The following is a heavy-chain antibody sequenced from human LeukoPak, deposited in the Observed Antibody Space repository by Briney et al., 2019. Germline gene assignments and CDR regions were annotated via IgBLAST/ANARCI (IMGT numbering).Heavy chain of an antibody. CDR2: IASDGSST. V-gene: IGHV3-74*01. D-gene: IGHD3-22*01. CDR3: AGQGDSSHEP. J-gene: IGHJ4*02. Sequence: GGSLRLSCAASGFTFSSYWMNWVRQAPGKGLVWVSRIASDGSSTTYADSVKGRFTISRDNAKNSLYLQMNSLRAEDTAVYYCAGQGDSSHEPWGQGTLVTVSS. CDR1: GFTFSSYW.